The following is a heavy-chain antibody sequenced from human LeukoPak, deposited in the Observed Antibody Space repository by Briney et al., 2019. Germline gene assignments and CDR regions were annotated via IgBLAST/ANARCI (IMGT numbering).Heavy chain of an antibody. V-gene: IGHV4-59*01. J-gene: IGHJ4*02. D-gene: IGHD2-2*01. CDR3: ARSPGEVPAAFRYFDY. Sequence: SETLSLTCAVYGGSFSGYYWSWIRQPPGKGLEWIGYIYYSGSTNYNPSLKSRVTISVDTSKNQFSLKLSSVTAADTAVYYCARSPGEVPAAFRYFDYWGQGTLVTVSS. CDR1: GGSFSGYY. CDR2: IYYSGST.